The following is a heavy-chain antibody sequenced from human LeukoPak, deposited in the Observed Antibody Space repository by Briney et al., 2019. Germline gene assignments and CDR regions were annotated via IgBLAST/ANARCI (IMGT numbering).Heavy chain of an antibody. D-gene: IGHD3-16*01. V-gene: IGHV3-23*01. CDR2: ISDSGNT. Sequence: GGSLRLSCAASGFTLSSYAMSWVRQAPGKGLEWVSAISDSGNTYHADSVKGRFTISRDNAKNTLYLQMSSLRAEDTAVYYCARDFLHLGGWGQGTMVTVSS. CDR3: ARDFLHLGG. J-gene: IGHJ3*01. CDR1: GFTLSSYA.